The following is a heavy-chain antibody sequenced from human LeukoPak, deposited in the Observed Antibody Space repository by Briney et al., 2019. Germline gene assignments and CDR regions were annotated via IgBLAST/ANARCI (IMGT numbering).Heavy chain of an antibody. CDR1: GGSISSYY. CDR3: ARQRSGYDLYFDY. CDR2: IYYSGIT. D-gene: IGHD5-12*01. V-gene: IGHV4-59*08. J-gene: IGHJ4*02. Sequence: SETLSLTCTVSGGSISSYYWSWIRQPPGKGLEWIGYIYYSGITKYNPSLKSRVTISVDTSKNQFSLKLSSVTAADTAVYYCARQRSGYDLYFDYWGQGTLVTVSS.